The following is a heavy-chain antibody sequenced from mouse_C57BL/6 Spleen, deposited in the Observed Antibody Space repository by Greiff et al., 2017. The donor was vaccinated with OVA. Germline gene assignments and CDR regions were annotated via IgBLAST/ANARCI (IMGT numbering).Heavy chain of an antibody. J-gene: IGHJ3*01. CDR3: ARGDYYGSSYVGFAY. V-gene: IGHV3-6*01. CDR1: GYSITSGYY. D-gene: IGHD1-1*01. CDR2: ISYDGSN. Sequence: DVQLQESGPGLVKPSQSLSLTCSVTGYSITSGYYWNWIRQFPGNKLEWMGYISYDGSNNYNPSLKNRISITRDTSKNQFFLKLNSVTTEDTATYYCARGDYYGSSYVGFAYWGQGTLVTVSA.